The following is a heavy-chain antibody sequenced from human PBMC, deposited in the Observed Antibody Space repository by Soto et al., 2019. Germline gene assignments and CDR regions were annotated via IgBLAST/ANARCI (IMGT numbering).Heavy chain of an antibody. V-gene: IGHV1-3*01. D-gene: IGHD6-19*01. CDR2: INAGNGNT. J-gene: IGHJ4*02. CDR3: ARDLGGWPDY. Sequence: QVQLVQSGAEVKKPGASVKVSCKASGYTFTSYAIHWVRQAPGQRLEWMGWINAGNGNTKYSQKFQDRVTITRDTSAITAYMELSSLRSEDTAVYDCARDLGGWPDYWGQGPLVTVSS. CDR1: GYTFTSYA.